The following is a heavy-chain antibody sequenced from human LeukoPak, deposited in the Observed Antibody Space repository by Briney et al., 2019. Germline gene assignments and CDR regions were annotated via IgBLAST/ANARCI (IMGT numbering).Heavy chain of an antibody. CDR2: INHSGST. Sequence: KPSETLSLTCAVYGGSFSGYYWSWIRQPPGKGLEWIGEINHSGSTNYNPSLKSRVTISVDTSKNQFSLKLSSVTAADTAVYYCARGGLYDILTGFVFANAFDIWGQGTMVTVSS. CDR3: ARGGLYDILTGFVFANAFDI. D-gene: IGHD3-9*01. CDR1: GGSFSGYY. V-gene: IGHV4-34*01. J-gene: IGHJ3*02.